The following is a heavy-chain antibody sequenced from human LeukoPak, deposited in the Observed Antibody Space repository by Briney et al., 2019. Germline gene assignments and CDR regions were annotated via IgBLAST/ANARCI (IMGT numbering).Heavy chain of an antibody. D-gene: IGHD2-15*01. J-gene: IGHJ4*02. CDR2: ISYDGSNK. CDR3: AGGGRLHY. CDR1: GFTFSSYG. Sequence: GRSLRLSCAASGFTFSSYGMHWVRKAPGKGLEWVAVISYDGSNKYYADSVKGRFTISRDNAKNSLYLQMNSLTAADTAVYYCAGGGRLHYWGQGTLVTVSS. V-gene: IGHV3-30*03.